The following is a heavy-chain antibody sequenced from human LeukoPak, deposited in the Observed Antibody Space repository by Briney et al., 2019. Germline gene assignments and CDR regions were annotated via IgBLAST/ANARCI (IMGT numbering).Heavy chain of an antibody. CDR2: LNQDGGHK. CDR1: GFTFSNYW. D-gene: IGHD4-17*01. CDR3: ARAGDYYFHY. J-gene: IGHJ4*02. V-gene: IGHV3-7*01. Sequence: PGGSLRLSCADSGFTFSNYWMSWVRQAPGKGLEWVAFLNQDGGHKYYVDSVKGRFSLSRDNAKNSLYLQMNSLRVEDTAIYYCARAGDYYFHYWGQGTLVAVSS.